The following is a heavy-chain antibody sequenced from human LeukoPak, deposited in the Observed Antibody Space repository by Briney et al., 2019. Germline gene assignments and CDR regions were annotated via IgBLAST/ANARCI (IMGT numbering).Heavy chain of an antibody. Sequence: GGSLRLSCAASGFTFSSYSMNWVRQAPGKGLEWVSSISSSSSYIYYADSVKGRFTISRDNAKNSLYLQMNSLRAEDTAVYYCARDPNVLRFLEGGMDVWGQGTTVTVSS. D-gene: IGHD3-3*01. CDR2: ISSSSSYI. CDR1: GFTFSSYS. J-gene: IGHJ6*02. CDR3: ARDPNVLRFLEGGMDV. V-gene: IGHV3-21*01.